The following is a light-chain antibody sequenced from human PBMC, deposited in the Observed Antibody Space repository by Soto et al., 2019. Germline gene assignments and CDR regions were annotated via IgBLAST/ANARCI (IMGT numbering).Light chain of an antibody. CDR3: SSYAGSNKFV. Sequence: QSALTQPPSASGSPGQSVTISCTGTSSDVGGYDYVSWYQRHPGKAPKLIIYEVTERPSGVPDRFSGSKSGNTASLIVSGLQAEDEADYYCSSYAGSNKFVFGGGTKLTVL. J-gene: IGLJ2*01. V-gene: IGLV2-8*01. CDR1: SSDVGGYDY. CDR2: EVT.